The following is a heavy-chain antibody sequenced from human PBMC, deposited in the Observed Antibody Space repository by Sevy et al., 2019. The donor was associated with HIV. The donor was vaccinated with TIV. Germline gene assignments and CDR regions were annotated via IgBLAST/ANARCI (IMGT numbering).Heavy chain of an antibody. CDR3: VSTGGGMDV. CDR2: IIPIFGTA. J-gene: IGHJ6*02. V-gene: IGHV1-69*13. CDR1: GGTFSSYA. Sequence: ASVKVSCKASGGTFSSYAISWVRQAPGQGLEWMGGIIPIFGTANYAQKFQGRVTITADESTSTAYMELSSLSSEDTAEYYCVSTGGGMDVWGQGTTVTVSS. D-gene: IGHD3-9*01.